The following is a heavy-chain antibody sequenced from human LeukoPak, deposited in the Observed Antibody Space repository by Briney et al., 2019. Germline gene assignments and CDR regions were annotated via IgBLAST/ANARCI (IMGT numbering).Heavy chain of an antibody. CDR2: IKSKTDGGTT. CDR1: GFTFSNAW. CDR3: TTGAIAVADPFDY. Sequence: GGNLRLSCAASGFTFSNAWMSWVRQAPGKGLEWVGRIKSKTDGGTTDYAAPVKGRFTISRDDSKNTLYLQMNSLKTEDTAVYYCTTGAIAVADPFDYWGQGTLVSVSS. D-gene: IGHD6-19*01. J-gene: IGHJ4*02. V-gene: IGHV3-15*01.